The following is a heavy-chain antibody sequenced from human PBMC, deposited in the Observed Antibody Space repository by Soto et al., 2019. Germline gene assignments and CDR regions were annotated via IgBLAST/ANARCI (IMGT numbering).Heavy chain of an antibody. J-gene: IGHJ4*02. CDR2: IFSNDKK. V-gene: IGHV2-26*01. Sequence: QVTLKESGPVLVKPTETLALTCTVSGFSLSNARMGVSWIRQPPGKALEWLAHIFSNDKKSYSTSLKSRLTISKDTSKSQVVLTMTNMDPVDTATYYCARISGGGSCYSWGQGTLVTVSS. CDR1: GFSLSNARMG. D-gene: IGHD2-15*01. CDR3: ARISGGGSCYS.